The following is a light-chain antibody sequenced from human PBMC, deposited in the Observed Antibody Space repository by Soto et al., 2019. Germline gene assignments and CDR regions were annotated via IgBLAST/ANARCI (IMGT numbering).Light chain of an antibody. J-gene: IGLJ2*01. CDR3: QSYDSSRNVHVV. CDR1: SSNIGAGYD. V-gene: IGLV1-40*01. CDR2: VNN. Sequence: QSVLTQPPSVSGAPGQRVTISCTGSSSNIGAGYDVHWYQHLPGTAPKLLIYVNNNRPSGVPDRFSGSKSGTSASLAITGLQAEDEADYYCQSYDSSRNVHVVFGGGTKLTVL.